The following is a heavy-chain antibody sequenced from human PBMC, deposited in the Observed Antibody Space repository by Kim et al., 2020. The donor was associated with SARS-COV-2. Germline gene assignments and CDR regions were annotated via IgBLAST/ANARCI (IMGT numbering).Heavy chain of an antibody. CDR3: ARVYCGGDCYYYFDY. V-gene: IGHV4-34*01. D-gene: IGHD2-21*02. CDR1: GGSFSGYY. J-gene: IGHJ4*02. CDR2: INHSGST. Sequence: SETLSLTCAVYGGSFSGYYWSWIRQPPGKGLEWIGEINHSGSTNYNPSLKSRVTISVDTSKNQFSLKLSSVTAADTAVYYCARVYCGGDCYYYFDYWGQGTLVTVSS.